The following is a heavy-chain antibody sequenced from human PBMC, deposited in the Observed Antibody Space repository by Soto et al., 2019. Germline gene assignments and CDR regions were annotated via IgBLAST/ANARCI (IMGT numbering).Heavy chain of an antibody. V-gene: IGHV3-23*01. Sequence: EVQLLESGGGSVQPGGSLRLSCAASGFTFSSYAMHWVRRPPGKGLEWVSSISGSGGTAYYADSVKGRFSISRDSLVNTLYLQMNSLRAEDTAVYYWAKGRGKNWHFEYWGQGTLVTVSP. CDR3: AKGRGKNWHFEY. J-gene: IGHJ4*02. CDR1: GFTFSSYA. D-gene: IGHD1-1*01. CDR2: ISGSGGTA.